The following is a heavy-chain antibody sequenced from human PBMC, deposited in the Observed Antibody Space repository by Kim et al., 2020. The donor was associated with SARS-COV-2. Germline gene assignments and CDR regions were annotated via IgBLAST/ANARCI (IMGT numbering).Heavy chain of an antibody. J-gene: IGHJ6*03. V-gene: IGHV1-8*01. D-gene: IGHD3-22*01. Sequence: ASVKVSCKASGYTFTSYDINWVRQATGQGLEWMGWMNPNSGNTGYAQKFQGRVTMTRNTSISTAYMELGSLRSEDTAVYYCARCLGITMIFSKSYYMDVWGKGTTVTVSS. CDR1: GYTFTSYD. CDR2: MNPNSGNT. CDR3: ARCLGITMIFSKSYYMDV.